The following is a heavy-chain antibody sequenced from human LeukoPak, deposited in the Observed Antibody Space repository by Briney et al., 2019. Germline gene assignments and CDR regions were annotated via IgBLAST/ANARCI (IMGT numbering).Heavy chain of an antibody. CDR3: ARVTYYYDSYGFGY. CDR1: GGTFSNYA. Sequence: ASVKVSCKASGGTFSNYAISWVRQAPGQGLEWMGRIIPILGIANYAQKFQGRVTITADKSTSTAYMELSGLRSEDTAVYYCARVTYYYDSYGFGYWGQGTLVTVSS. J-gene: IGHJ4*02. D-gene: IGHD3-22*01. CDR2: IIPILGIA. V-gene: IGHV1-69*04.